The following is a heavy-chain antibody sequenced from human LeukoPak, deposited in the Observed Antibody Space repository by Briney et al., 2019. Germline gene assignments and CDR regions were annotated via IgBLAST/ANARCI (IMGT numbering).Heavy chain of an antibody. CDR3: AREGERYFDWDNWFDP. CDR2: ISSSGSTI. V-gene: IGHV3-11*01. Sequence: PGGSLRLSCAASGFTFSDYYMSWIRQAPGKGLEWVSYISSSGSTIYYADSVKGRFTISRDNAKNSLYLQMNSLRAEDTAVYYCAREGERYFDWDNWFDPWGQGTLVTVSS. D-gene: IGHD3-9*01. J-gene: IGHJ5*02. CDR1: GFTFSDYY.